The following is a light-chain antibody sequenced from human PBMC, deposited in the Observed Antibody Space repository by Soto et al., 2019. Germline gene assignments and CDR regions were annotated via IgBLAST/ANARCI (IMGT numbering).Light chain of an antibody. CDR1: QHINTW. J-gene: IGKJ2*01. CDR2: DAS. V-gene: IGKV1-5*01. Sequence: DIQMTQSPYTLSASVGDRVTITCRASQHINTWLAWYQQKSGKAPKLLMYDASSLESGVPSRFSGSSSGTEFTLTISSVQPGDFATYYCQQYHSDPYTFGQGTTLEIK. CDR3: QQYHSDPYT.